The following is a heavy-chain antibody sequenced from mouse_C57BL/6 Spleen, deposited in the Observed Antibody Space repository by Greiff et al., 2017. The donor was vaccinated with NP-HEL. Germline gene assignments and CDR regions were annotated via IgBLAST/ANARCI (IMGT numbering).Heavy chain of an antibody. Sequence: QVQLKQSGAELVKPGASVKISCKASGYAFSSYWMNWVKQRPGKGLEWIGQIYPGDGDTNYNGKFKGKATLTADKSSSTAYMQLSSLTSEDSAVYFCARSGNYHDYYAMDYWGQGTSVTVSS. CDR1: GYAFSSYW. CDR3: ARSGNYHDYYAMDY. J-gene: IGHJ4*01. D-gene: IGHD2-1*01. CDR2: IYPGDGDT. V-gene: IGHV1-80*01.